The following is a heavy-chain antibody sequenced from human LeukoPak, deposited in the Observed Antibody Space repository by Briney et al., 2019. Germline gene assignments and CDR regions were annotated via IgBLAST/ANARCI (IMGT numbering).Heavy chain of an antibody. CDR2: IYTSGGT. D-gene: IGHD1-26*01. V-gene: IGHV4-4*07. CDR1: GASISRFY. J-gene: IGHJ4*02. CDR3: ARDSGSYYTFDY. Sequence: KPSETLSLTCTVSGASISRFYWSWIRQPAGKGLEWIGRIYTSGGTNYNPSLKSRVTMSGDTSKNQFSLNLISVTAADTAVYYCARDSGSYYTFDYWGRGTLVTVSS.